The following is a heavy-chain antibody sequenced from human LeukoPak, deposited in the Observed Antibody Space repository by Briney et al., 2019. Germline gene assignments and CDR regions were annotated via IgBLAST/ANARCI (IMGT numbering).Heavy chain of an antibody. Sequence: GASVKVSCKASGYTFTSYGISWVRQAPGQGLEWMGWISAYNGNTKYAQKIQGRVTMTTDTSTSTAYMELRSLRSEDTAVYYCARAHYASSNIKVPFDVWGKGTTVTVSS. J-gene: IGHJ6*04. V-gene: IGHV1-18*01. CDR1: GYTFTSYG. CDR3: ARAHYASSNIKVPFDV. D-gene: IGHD3-22*01. CDR2: ISAYNGNT.